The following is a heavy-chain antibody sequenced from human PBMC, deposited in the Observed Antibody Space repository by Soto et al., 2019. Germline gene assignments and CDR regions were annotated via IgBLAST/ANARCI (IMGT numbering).Heavy chain of an antibody. CDR2: IYYDGSNK. Sequence: PGGSLRLSCAVSGFTFSSYGMNWVRQAPGKGLEWVAAIYYDGSNKYYADSVRGRFTISRDNFKNTLYLHMNSLRAEDTAVYYCARDSKDDSSGYYAGFDYWGQGTLVPVAS. J-gene: IGHJ4*02. CDR3: ARDSKDDSSGYYAGFDY. D-gene: IGHD3-22*01. CDR1: GFTFSSYG. V-gene: IGHV3-33*01.